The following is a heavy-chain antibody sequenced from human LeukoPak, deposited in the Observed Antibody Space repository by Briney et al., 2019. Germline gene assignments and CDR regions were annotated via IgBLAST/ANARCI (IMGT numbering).Heavy chain of an antibody. V-gene: IGHV3-64D*09. CDR2: ISSNGGST. D-gene: IGHD1-26*01. CDR1: GFTFSSYA. J-gene: IGHJ4*02. Sequence: AGGSLRLSCSASGFTFSSYAMHWVRQAPGKGLEYVSAISSNGGSTYYADSVKGRFTISRDNSKNTLYLQMSSLRAEDTAVYYCVKPIVGATTQSDYSGQGTLVTVSS. CDR3: VKPIVGATTQSDY.